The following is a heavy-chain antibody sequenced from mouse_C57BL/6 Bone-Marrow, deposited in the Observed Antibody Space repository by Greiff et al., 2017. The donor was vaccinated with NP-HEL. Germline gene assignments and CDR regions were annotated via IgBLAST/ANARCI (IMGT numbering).Heavy chain of an antibody. V-gene: IGHV5-15*01. CDR3: ARSPYYYEAWFAY. D-gene: IGHD1-1*01. J-gene: IGHJ3*01. CDR1: GFTFSDYG. Sequence: EVKLMESGGGLVQPGGSLKLSCAASGFTFSDYGMAWVRQAPRKGPEWVAFISNLAYSIYYADTVTGRLTISRENAKNTLYLEMSSLRSEDTAMYYCARSPYYYEAWFAYWGQGTLVTVSA. CDR2: ISNLAYSI.